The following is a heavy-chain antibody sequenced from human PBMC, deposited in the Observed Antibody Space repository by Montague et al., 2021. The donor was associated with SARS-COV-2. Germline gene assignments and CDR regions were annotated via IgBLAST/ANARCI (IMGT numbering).Heavy chain of an antibody. J-gene: IGHJ4*02. CDR3: AKDGLIRGVNYFDY. V-gene: IGHV3-9*01. D-gene: IGHD3-10*01. CDR2: INWNSGSI. CDR1: GFPFDDYA. Sequence: SLSLSCAASGFPFDDYAMYLLRPAPGKGLEWVSGINWNSGSIGYADSVKGRFTISRDNAENSLYLQMNSLRAEDTALYYCAKDGLIRGVNYFDYWGQGTLVTVSS.